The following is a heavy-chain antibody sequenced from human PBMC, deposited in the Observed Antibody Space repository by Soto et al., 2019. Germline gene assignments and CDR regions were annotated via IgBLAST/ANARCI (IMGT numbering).Heavy chain of an antibody. Sequence: LSLTCGVSGGSFSGYFWTWIRQAPGKGLEWIGEINHIGSTNYNPSLRSRLTISIDTSKKQFSLKLTSVTAADTALYFCARATQFYYDSSGYSKNFDFWGQGTLVTVSS. V-gene: IGHV4-34*01. D-gene: IGHD3-22*01. CDR2: INHIGST. CDR1: GGSFSGYF. CDR3: ARATQFYYDSSGYSKNFDF. J-gene: IGHJ4*02.